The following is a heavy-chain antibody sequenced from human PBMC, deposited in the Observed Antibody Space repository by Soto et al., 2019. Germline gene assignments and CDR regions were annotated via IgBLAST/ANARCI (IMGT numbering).Heavy chain of an antibody. V-gene: IGHV3-30-3*01. J-gene: IGHJ4*02. Sequence: GGSLRLSCAASGFTFSSYAMHWVRQAPGKGLEWVAVISYDGSNKYYADSVKGRFTISRDNSKNTLYLQMNSLRAEDMAVYYCATIQLWSYFDYWGQGTLVTVSS. D-gene: IGHD5-18*01. CDR1: GFTFSSYA. CDR2: ISYDGSNK. CDR3: ATIQLWSYFDY.